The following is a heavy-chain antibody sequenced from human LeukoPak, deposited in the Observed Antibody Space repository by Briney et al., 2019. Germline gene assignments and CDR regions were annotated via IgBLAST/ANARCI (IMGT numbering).Heavy chain of an antibody. J-gene: IGHJ6*02. CDR3: ARHLNYYGSGSYGAYYYYGMDV. Sequence: SETLSLTCTVSGGSISSSSFYWGWIRQSPGKGLEWIGSIYYSGSTHFNPSLKSRVTISIDTSKNQLSLRLNSVTAADTAVYYCARHLNYYGSGSYGAYYYYGMDVWGQGTTVTVSS. CDR2: IYYSGST. V-gene: IGHV4-39*07. CDR1: GGSISSSSFY. D-gene: IGHD3-10*01.